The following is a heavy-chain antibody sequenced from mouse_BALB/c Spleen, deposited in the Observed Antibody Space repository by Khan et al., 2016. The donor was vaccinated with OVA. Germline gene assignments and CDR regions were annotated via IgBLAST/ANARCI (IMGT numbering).Heavy chain of an antibody. CDR3: ARRGYDYGRGALFAY. V-gene: IGHV2-2*02. CDR1: GFSLTNYS. CDR2: IWSAGST. J-gene: IGHJ3*01. Sequence: QVRLQQSGPGLVQPSQSLSITCTVSGFSLTNYSVHWVRQSPGKGLEWLGVIWSAGSTDYNAAFISRLTIRQDNSRSQVFFKMNSLQPNDTAIYYCARRGYDYGRGALFAYWGQGTLVTVSA. D-gene: IGHD2-4*01.